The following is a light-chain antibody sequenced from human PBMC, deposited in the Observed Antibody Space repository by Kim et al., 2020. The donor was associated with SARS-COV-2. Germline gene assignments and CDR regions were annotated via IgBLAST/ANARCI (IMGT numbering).Light chain of an antibody. CDR2: TAS. J-gene: IGKJ1*01. Sequence: SPGERATLCCRDSQSVRSNYLAWYQQKTGQAPRLLIYTASTRATGIPDRFSGSGSETYFTLTISRLEPEDFAVYYWLQDGDPTRTFGQGTKVDIK. CDR3: LQDGDPTRT. V-gene: IGKV3-20*01. CDR1: QSVRSNY.